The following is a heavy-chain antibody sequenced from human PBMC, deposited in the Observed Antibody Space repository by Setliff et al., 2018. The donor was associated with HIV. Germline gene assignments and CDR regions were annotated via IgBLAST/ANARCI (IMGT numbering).Heavy chain of an antibody. J-gene: IGHJ5*02. Sequence: ASVKVSCKASGYTFTSYYMHWARQAPGQGLEWMGIITPRGGDANYEQKFQGRVTMTRDTSTSTVYMELSSLTYEDTAIYYCARDNVVWAKDLWGQGTLVTVSS. V-gene: IGHV1-46*01. CDR3: ARDNVVWAKDL. D-gene: IGHD2-8*01. CDR2: ITPRGGDA. CDR1: GYTFTSYY.